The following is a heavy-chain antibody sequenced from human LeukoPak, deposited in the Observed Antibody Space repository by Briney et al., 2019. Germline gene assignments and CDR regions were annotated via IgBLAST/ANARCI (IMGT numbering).Heavy chain of an antibody. CDR2: IYSGGST. V-gene: IGHV3-53*04. CDR3: ARESMEYGLNWFDP. Sequence: GGSLRLSCAASGFTVSSNYMSWVRQAPGKGLEWVSVIYSGGSTYYADSVKGRFTISRHNSKNTLYLQMNSLRAEDTAVYHCARESMEYGLNWFDPWGQGTLVTVSS. D-gene: IGHD2/OR15-2a*01. CDR1: GFTVSSNY. J-gene: IGHJ5*02.